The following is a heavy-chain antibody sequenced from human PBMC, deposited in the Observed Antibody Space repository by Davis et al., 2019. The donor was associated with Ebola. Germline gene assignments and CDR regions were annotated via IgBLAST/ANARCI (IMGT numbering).Heavy chain of an antibody. CDR1: GGSFSGYY. CDR3: ARVYSSSYGMDV. CDR2: INHSGST. Sequence: MPGGSLRLSCAVYGGSFSGYYWSWIRQPPGKGLEWIGEINHSGSTNYNPSLKSRVTISVDTSKNQFSLKLSSVTAADTAVYYCARVYSSSYGMDVWGQGTTVTVSS. V-gene: IGHV4-34*01. J-gene: IGHJ6*02. D-gene: IGHD6-13*01.